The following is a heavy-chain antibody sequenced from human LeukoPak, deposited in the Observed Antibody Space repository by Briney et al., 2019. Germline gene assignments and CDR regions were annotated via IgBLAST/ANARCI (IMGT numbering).Heavy chain of an antibody. J-gene: IGHJ4*02. V-gene: IGHV3-21*01. CDR2: ISSSSSYI. D-gene: IGHD2-2*01. Sequence: GGPLRLSCAASGFTFSSYSMNWVRQAPGKGLEWVSSISSSSSYIYYADSVKGRFTISRDNAKNSLYLQMNSLRAEDTAVYYCAIDLLGYCSSTSCSDYWGQGTLVTVSS. CDR3: AIDLLGYCSSTSCSDY. CDR1: GFTFSSYS.